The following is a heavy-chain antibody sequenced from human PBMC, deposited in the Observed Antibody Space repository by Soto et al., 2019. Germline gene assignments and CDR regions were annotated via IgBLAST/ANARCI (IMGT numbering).Heavy chain of an antibody. CDR3: ARARFLEWFSREWWFDP. D-gene: IGHD3-3*01. V-gene: IGHV4-59*01. CDR1: GGSISSYY. Sequence: SSETLSLTCTVSGGSISSYYWSWIRQPPGKGLEWIGYIYYSGSTNYNPSLKSRVTISVDTFKNQFSLKLSSVTAADTAVYYCARARFLEWFSREWWFDPWGQGTLVTVSS. J-gene: IGHJ5*02. CDR2: IYYSGST.